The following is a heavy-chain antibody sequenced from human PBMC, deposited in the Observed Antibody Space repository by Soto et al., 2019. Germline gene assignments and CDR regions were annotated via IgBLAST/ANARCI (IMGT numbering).Heavy chain of an antibody. Sequence: EVQLVDSGGGLVQPGGSLRLSCAASGFMFSAYWMSWVRQDPGKGLEWVATISGGATDKFYVDSVKGRFTISRDDTKNSLYLQMNSLRDEDTAVYYCVREDWHRFDSWGQGTLVTVSS. CDR1: GFMFSAYW. CDR3: VREDWHRFDS. J-gene: IGHJ4*02. D-gene: IGHD2-21*01. CDR2: ISGGATDK. V-gene: IGHV3-7*01.